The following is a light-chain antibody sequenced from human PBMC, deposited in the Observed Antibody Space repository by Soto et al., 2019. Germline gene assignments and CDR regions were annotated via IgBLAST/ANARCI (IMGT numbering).Light chain of an antibody. V-gene: IGLV2-14*01. CDR1: SSDIGDYNY. J-gene: IGLJ1*01. Sequence: QSALTQPASVSGSPGQSITISCTGTSSDIGDYNYVSWYQHHPGKAPKLILYEVSDRPSGVSSRFSGSKSGNTASLTISGLQTEDEADYFCSSYSSSRPLYVFGTGTKLTVL. CDR3: SSYSSSRPLYV. CDR2: EVS.